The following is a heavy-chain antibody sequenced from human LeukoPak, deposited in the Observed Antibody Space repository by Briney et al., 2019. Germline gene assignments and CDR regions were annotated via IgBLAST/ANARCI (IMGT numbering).Heavy chain of an antibody. CDR2: INPNSGGT. CDR3: ARASSTMIVVVMSP. J-gene: IGHJ5*02. D-gene: IGHD3-22*01. CDR1: GYTFTGYY. V-gene: IGHV1-2*02. Sequence: GASVKVSCKASGYTFTGYYMHWVRQAPGQGLEWMGWINPNSGGTNYAQKFQGRVTMTRDTSISTAYMELSRLRSDDTAVYYCARASSTMIVVVMSPWGQGTLVTVSP.